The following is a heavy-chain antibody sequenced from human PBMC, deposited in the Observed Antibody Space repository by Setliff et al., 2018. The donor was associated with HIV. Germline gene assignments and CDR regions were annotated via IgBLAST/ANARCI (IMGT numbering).Heavy chain of an antibody. V-gene: IGHV4-34*01. CDR1: GESFSAYF. J-gene: IGHJ4*02. CDR2: INHSGST. D-gene: IGHD6-19*01. CDR3: ATGITVAPDY. Sequence: PSETLSLTCAVYGESFSAYFWSWIRQPPGKGLEWIGLINHSGSTNYNPSLKSRVTISLGTSKNQFSLKMTPVTAADTAVYYCATGITVAPDYWGQGSLVTVSS.